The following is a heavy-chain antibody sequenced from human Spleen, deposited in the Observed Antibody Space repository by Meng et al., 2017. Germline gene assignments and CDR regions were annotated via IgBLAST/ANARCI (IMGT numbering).Heavy chain of an antibody. CDR1: GYTFTSYG. Sequence: VQYGSGVKKPGAPVKVSCKASGYTFTSYGISWVRQAPGQGLEWMGWIIPIFGTANYAQKFQGRVTITADESTSTAYMELSSLRSEDTAVYYCARDGFAVAGGFDYWGQGTLVTVSS. CDR3: ARDGFAVAGGFDY. CDR2: IIPIFGTA. V-gene: IGHV1-69*13. J-gene: IGHJ4*02. D-gene: IGHD6-19*01.